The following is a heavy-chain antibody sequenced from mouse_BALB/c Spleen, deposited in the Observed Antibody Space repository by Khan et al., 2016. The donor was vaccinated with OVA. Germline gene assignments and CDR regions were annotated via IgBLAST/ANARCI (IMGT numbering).Heavy chain of an antibody. J-gene: IGHJ3*01. CDR2: ISDGGIYT. Sequence: EVQLLETGGGLVKPGGSLKLSCAASGFTFSDYYMYWVRQTPEKRLEWVATISDGGIYTYSPDSVKGRFTISRDDAKNNLYLQMNSLKSEDTAMYYCARGFYGDPFAYWGQGTLVTVSA. V-gene: IGHV5-4*02. CDR1: GFTFSDYY. CDR3: ARGFYGDPFAY. D-gene: IGHD2-13*01.